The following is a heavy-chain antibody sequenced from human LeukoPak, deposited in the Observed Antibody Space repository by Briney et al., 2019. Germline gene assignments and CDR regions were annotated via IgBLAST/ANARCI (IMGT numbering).Heavy chain of an antibody. V-gene: IGHV1-2*06. Sequence: GASVKVSCKASGYTFTGYYMHWVRQAPGQGLEWMGRINPNSGGTNYAQKFQGRVTMTRDTSISTAYMELTRLTSDDTAVYYCASTYSATAEYFQHWGQGTLLTVSS. J-gene: IGHJ1*01. D-gene: IGHD2-21*01. CDR1: GYTFTGYY. CDR2: INPNSGGT. CDR3: ASTYSATAEYFQH.